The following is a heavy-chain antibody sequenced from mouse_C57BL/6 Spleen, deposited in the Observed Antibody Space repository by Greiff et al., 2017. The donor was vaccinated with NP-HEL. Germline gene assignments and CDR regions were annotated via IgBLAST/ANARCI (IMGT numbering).Heavy chain of an antibody. CDR2: IDPSDSET. CDR1: GYTFTSYW. Sequence: QVQLKQPGAELVRPGSSVKLSCKASGYTFTSYWMHWVKQRPIQGLEWIGNIDPSDSETHYNQKFKDKATLTVDKSSSTAYMQLSSLTSEDSAVYYCAKTPPYYGSSLDDWGQGTTLTVSS. CDR3: AKTPPYYGSSLDD. J-gene: IGHJ2*01. D-gene: IGHD1-1*01. V-gene: IGHV1-52*01.